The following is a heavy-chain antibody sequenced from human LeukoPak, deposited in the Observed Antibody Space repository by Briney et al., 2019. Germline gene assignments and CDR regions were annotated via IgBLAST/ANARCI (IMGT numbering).Heavy chain of an antibody. CDR3: ARRSQFPGIALAGTIMDAFDI. J-gene: IGHJ3*02. D-gene: IGHD6-19*01. CDR2: IKKDGSEK. CDR1: GFTFSSYW. Sequence: GGSLRLSCAASGFTFSSYWMSWVRQAPGKGLEWVANIKKDGSEKYYVDSVKGRFTISRDNAKNSLYLQMNSLRAEDTAVYYCARRSQFPGIALAGTIMDAFDIWGQGTMVTVSS. V-gene: IGHV3-7*01.